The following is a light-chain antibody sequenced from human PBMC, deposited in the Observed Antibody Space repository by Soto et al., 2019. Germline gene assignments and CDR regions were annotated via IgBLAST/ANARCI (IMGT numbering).Light chain of an antibody. CDR2: DAS. Sequence: EIVLTQSPATLSLSPGGSVTLSCRASQSVSSYLAWYQQKPGLAPRLLIYDASNRATGIPARFSGSGSGTDFTLTISSLEPEDFAVYYCQQRTYWPTFGGGTKVEIK. J-gene: IGKJ4*01. CDR1: QSVSSY. CDR3: QQRTYWPT. V-gene: IGKV3-11*01.